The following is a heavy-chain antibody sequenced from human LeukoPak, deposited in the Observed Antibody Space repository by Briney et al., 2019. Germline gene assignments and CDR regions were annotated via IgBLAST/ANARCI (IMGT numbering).Heavy chain of an antibody. V-gene: IGHV4-38-2*02. CDR3: ATIPGDSSGFDY. CDR1: GYSISSGYY. CDR2: IYLSGST. J-gene: IGHJ4*02. D-gene: IGHD3-22*01. Sequence: SETLSLTCTVSGYSISSGYYWGWIRQPPGKGLEWIGSIYLSGSTYYNPSLKSRVTISVDTSKNQFSLKLSSVTAADTAVYYCATIPGDSSGFDYWGQGTLVTVSS.